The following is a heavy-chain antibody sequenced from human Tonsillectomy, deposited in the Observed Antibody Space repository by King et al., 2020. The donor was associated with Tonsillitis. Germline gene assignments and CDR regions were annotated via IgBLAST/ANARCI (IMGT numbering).Heavy chain of an antibody. CDR3: ARYYYDSSGYYNGYFDY. CDR1: GFSLSNARMG. V-gene: IGHV2-26*01. D-gene: IGHD3-22*01. CDR2: IFSNDDK. Sequence: TFKESGPVLVKPTETLTLTCTVSGFSLSNARMGVSWIRQPPGEALEWLAHIFSNDDKSYSTPLNSRLTISKDTSKSQVVLSMTNMDPVDTATYYCARYYYDSSGYYNGYFDYWGQGTLVTVSS. J-gene: IGHJ4*02.